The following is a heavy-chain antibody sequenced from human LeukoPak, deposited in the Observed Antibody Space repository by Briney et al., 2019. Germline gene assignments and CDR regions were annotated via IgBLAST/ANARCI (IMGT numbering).Heavy chain of an antibody. CDR2: ISKDGGGT. Sequence: GGSVRLSCAASGFIFNNYGLIWARQAPGKGLEWVSAISKDGGGTTYADFVKGRFTICRDNSKNTLFLQMNSLRAEDTALYYCAKGGSGYFLGLWGQGTLVTVSS. V-gene: IGHV3-23*01. CDR3: AKGGSGYFLGL. CDR1: GFIFNNYG. J-gene: IGHJ4*02. D-gene: IGHD3-22*01.